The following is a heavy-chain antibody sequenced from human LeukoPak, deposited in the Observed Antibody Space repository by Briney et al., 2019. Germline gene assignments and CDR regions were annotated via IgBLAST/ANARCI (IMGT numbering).Heavy chain of an antibody. V-gene: IGHV4-59*01. CDR2: IYYSGST. J-gene: IGHJ4*02. Sequence: SETLSLTCTVSGGSISSYYWSWIRQPPGKGLEWIGYIYYSGSTNYNPSLKSRVTISVDTSKNQFSLKLSSVTAADTAVYYCAAHYDFWSGYYAHWGQGTLVTVSS. D-gene: IGHD3-3*01. CDR3: AAHYDFWSGYYAH. CDR1: GGSISSYY.